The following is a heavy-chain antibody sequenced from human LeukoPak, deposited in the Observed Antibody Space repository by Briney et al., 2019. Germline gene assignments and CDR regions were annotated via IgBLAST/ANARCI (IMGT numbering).Heavy chain of an antibody. V-gene: IGHV3-30-3*01. CDR1: GFTFSSYA. D-gene: IGHD2-15*01. J-gene: IGHJ4*02. Sequence: PGRPLRLSCAASGFTFSSYAMHWVRQAPGKGLEWVAVISYDGSNKYYADSVKGRFTISRDNSKNTLYLQMNSLRAEDTAVYYCARDVYSGGTYYLDNWGQGTLVTVSS. CDR3: ARDVYSGGTYYLDN. CDR2: ISYDGSNK.